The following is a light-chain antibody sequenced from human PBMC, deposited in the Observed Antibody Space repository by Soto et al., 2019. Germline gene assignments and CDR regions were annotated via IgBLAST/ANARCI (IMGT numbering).Light chain of an antibody. V-gene: IGKV1-8*01. Sequence: AIRMTQSPASVSASTGDRVTITCRASQGISSYLAWYQQKPGKAPKLLIYAASTLQSGVPSRFSGSGSGTDLTLTISCLQSEDFATYYCQQYYSYPLFGGGTKVEIK. CDR1: QGISSY. J-gene: IGKJ4*01. CDR2: AAS. CDR3: QQYYSYPL.